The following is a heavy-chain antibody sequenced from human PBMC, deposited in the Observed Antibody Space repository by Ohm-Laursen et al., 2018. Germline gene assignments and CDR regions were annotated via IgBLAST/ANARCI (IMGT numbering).Heavy chain of an antibody. CDR1: GFTFDDYA. D-gene: IGHD3-22*01. J-gene: IGHJ4*02. Sequence: SLRLSCSASGFTFDDYAMHWVRQAPGKGLEWVSTISGFGTSTNYADSVKGRFTISRGNSKNTLYLQMNSLRAEDTAVYYCAKEASSSYDYWGQGTLVTVSS. V-gene: IGHV3-23*01. CDR3: AKEASSSYDY. CDR2: ISGFGTST.